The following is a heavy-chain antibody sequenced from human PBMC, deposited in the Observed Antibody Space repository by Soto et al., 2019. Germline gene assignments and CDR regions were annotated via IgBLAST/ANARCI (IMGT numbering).Heavy chain of an antibody. D-gene: IGHD2-8*02. CDR3: TGSGRHPPAGSGMDV. CDR2: IYYSGST. Sequence: QVQLQESGPGLVKPSETLSLTCTVSGGSISSYYWSWIRQPPGKGLEWIGYIYYSGSTNYNPSLPSRVYIPVDTSRTQSPLKRRSVTAADTAVYYCTGSGRHPPAGSGMDVWGQGTTVTVSS. CDR1: GGSISSYY. V-gene: IGHV4-59*01. J-gene: IGHJ6*02.